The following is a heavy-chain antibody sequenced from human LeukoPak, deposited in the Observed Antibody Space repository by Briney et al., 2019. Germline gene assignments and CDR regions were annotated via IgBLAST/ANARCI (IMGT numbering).Heavy chain of an antibody. CDR3: ARSYASSWYWNWFDP. CDR2: IYPSGST. V-gene: IGHV4-38-2*02. CDR1: GYSISNGYY. D-gene: IGHD6-13*01. Sequence: SETLSLTCTVSGYSISNGYYWGWIRQPPGTGLEWIGSIYPSGSTFYNPSLKSRVTISVDTSKNQFSLRLSSVTAADTAVYYCARSYASSWYWNWFDPWGQGTLVAVSS. J-gene: IGHJ5*02.